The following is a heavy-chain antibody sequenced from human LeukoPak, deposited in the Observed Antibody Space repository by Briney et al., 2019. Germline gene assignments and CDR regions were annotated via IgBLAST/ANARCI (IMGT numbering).Heavy chain of an antibody. Sequence: SETLSLTCTVSGVSISSSNSYWGWIRQPPGKGLEWIGSIYYSGNTYYNASLKSQVSISIDTSKNQFSLKLSSVTAADTAVYYCAKEGRFGGVVAPQGWFDPWGQGTLVTVSS. CDR2: IYYSGNT. D-gene: IGHD3-16*02. CDR1: GVSISSSNSY. CDR3: AKEGRFGGVVAPQGWFDP. V-gene: IGHV4-39*02. J-gene: IGHJ5*02.